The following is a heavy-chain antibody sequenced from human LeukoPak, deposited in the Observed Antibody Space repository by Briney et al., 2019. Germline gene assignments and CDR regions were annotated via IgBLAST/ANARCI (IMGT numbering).Heavy chain of an antibody. J-gene: IGHJ4*02. Sequence: GGSLRLSCAASGFTFSSYAMSWVRQAPGKGLEWVSAISGSGGSAYYADSVKGRFTISRDNSKNTLYLQMNSLRAEDTAVYYCAKDQYYYDSSGSFDYWGQGTLVTVSS. CDR1: GFTFSSYA. CDR3: AKDQYYYDSSGSFDY. V-gene: IGHV3-23*01. CDR2: ISGSGGSA. D-gene: IGHD3-22*01.